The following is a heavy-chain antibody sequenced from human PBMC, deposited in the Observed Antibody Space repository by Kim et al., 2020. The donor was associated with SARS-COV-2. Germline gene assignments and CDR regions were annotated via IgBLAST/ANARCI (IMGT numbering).Heavy chain of an antibody. V-gene: IGHV3-43*02. J-gene: IGHJ6*03. CDR2: ISGDGGST. CDR1: GFTFDDYA. D-gene: IGHD6-13*01. CDR3: AKDSFAIVWRQQLVHIGFYMDV. Sequence: GGSLRLSCAASGFTFDDYAMHWVRQAPGKGLEWVALISGDGGSTYYADSVKGRFTISRDNSKNSLYLQMNSLRTEDTALYYCAKDSFAIVWRQQLVHIGFYMDVWGKGTTITVSS.